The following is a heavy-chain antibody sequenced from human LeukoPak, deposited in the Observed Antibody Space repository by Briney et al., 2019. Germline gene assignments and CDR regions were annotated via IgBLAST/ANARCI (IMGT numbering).Heavy chain of an antibody. CDR2: INTSGST. CDR1: GGSISSGSYF. Sequence: SETLSLTCTVSGGSISSGSYFWTWIRQPAGKRLEWIGRINTSGSTNYNPSLKSRVTISVDTSKNQFSLKLSSVTAADTAVFFCARGGYTSCWYSGYYYFDYWGQGTLVTVSS. CDR3: ARGGYTSCWYSGYYYFDY. V-gene: IGHV4-61*02. J-gene: IGHJ4*02. D-gene: IGHD6-13*01.